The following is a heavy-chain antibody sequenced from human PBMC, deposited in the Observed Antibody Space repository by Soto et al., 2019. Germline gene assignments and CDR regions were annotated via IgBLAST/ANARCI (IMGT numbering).Heavy chain of an antibody. CDR2: ISHDGTNR. CDR1: GFAFNIYA. Sequence: GRALRVSCAAAGFAFNIYAIHWVRQAPGKGLEWVAVISHDGTNRYYTDSVRGRFTISRDNSKNTVYLEMDSLRADDTAVYYCARSSGVPTPDFDYWGQGTLVTASS. D-gene: IGHD3-3*01. J-gene: IGHJ4*02. CDR3: ARSSGVPTPDFDY. V-gene: IGHV3-30-3*01.